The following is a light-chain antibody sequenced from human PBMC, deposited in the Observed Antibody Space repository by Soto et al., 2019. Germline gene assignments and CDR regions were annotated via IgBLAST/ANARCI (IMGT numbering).Light chain of an antibody. J-gene: IGKJ1*01. CDR2: AAS. V-gene: IGKV3-15*01. CDR3: QQYSNWPPT. Sequence: EIVMTQSPATLSVSPGEGATLSCRASQSISSNLAWYQQKSGQSPRLLIYAASTRAPGFTAKFSGSGSGTEFTLTISSLQSEDFAVYYCQQYSNWPPTFGQGTKVEL. CDR1: QSISSN.